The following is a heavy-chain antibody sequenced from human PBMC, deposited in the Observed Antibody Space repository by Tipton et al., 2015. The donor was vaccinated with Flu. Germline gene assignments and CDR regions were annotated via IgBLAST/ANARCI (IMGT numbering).Heavy chain of an antibody. CDR3: ARNSLGYSYGY. J-gene: IGHJ4*02. CDR2: IWYDGSNT. V-gene: IGHV3-33*01. Sequence: SLRLSCAASGFTFTSYGMHWVRQAPGKGLEWVAVIWYDGSNTDYSDSVKGRFTISRDNSKNTLYLQMNSLRAEDTAVYYCARNSLGYSYGYWGQGTLVTVSS. D-gene: IGHD5-18*01. CDR1: GFTFTSYG.